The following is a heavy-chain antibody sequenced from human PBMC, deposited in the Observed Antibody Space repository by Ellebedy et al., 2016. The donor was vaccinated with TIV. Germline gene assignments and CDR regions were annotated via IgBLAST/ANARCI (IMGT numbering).Heavy chain of an antibody. CDR2: IYYTGST. CDR3: ARGDSSGDDY. CDR1: GGSISSYY. D-gene: IGHD3-22*01. Sequence: MPSETLSLTCTVSGGSISSYYWNRIRQPPGKGLEWIGYIYYTGSTNYNPSLKSRVTMSVDTSKNQFSLKLSSVTAADTAVYYCARGDSSGDDYWGQGTLVTVSS. V-gene: IGHV4-59*12. J-gene: IGHJ4*02.